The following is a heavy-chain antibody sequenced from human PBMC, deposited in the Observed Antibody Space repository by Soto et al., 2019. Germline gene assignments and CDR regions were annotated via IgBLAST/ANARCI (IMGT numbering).Heavy chain of an antibody. CDR3: AKSYDFWSGYPQPLDY. Sequence: PLRLSCTSSEFTFSSYGMHLVLKNPFKGLECVAVISYDGSNKYYADSVKGRFTISRDNSKNTLYLQMNSLRAEDTAVYYCAKSYDFWSGYPQPLDYWGQGTLVTVSS. V-gene: IGHV3-30*18. D-gene: IGHD3-3*01. CDR2: ISYDGSNK. CDR1: EFTFSSYG. J-gene: IGHJ4*02.